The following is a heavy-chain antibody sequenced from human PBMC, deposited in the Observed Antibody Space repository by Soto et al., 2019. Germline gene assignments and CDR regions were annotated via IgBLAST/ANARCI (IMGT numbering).Heavy chain of an antibody. J-gene: IGHJ6*02. CDR2: ISSSSRDI. D-gene: IGHD3-16*01. CDR3: ARGSWGGDGIDV. Sequence: GGSLRLSCAASGFIFSTYTINWVRQAPGKGLEWVASISSSSRDILYADSVKARFTISRDNANSSVDLQMNSLRVGDTAIYYCARGSWGGDGIDVWGQGTTVTVSS. V-gene: IGHV3-21*01. CDR1: GFIFSTYT.